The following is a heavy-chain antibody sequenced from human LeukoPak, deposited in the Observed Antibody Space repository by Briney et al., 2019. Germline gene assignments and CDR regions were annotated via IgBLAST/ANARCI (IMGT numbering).Heavy chain of an antibody. CDR3: ARDFHCSRGRCNDCFDP. J-gene: IGHJ5*02. Sequence: GASVKVSCKASGGTFSSYAISWVRQAPGQGLEWMGWVSGYDYKTNYVQKFQGRVTMTIDTATSTAYMELRSLKSDDTAVYYCARDFHCSRGRCNDCFDPWGQGTLVTVSS. V-gene: IGHV1-18*01. CDR1: GGTFSSYA. CDR2: VSGYDYKT. D-gene: IGHD2-15*01.